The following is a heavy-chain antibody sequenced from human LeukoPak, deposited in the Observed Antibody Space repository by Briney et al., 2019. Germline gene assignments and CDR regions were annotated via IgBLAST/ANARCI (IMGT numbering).Heavy chain of an antibody. Sequence: GGSLRLSCAASGFTFSSYEMNWVRQAPGKGLEWVSYISTSGSTIYYADSVKGRFTISRDNAKKSLYLQMNSLRAVDTAVYCCTRGPPLGLSDYWGQGTLVTVSP. V-gene: IGHV3-48*03. CDR1: GFTFSSYE. CDR2: ISTSGSTI. D-gene: IGHD7-27*01. CDR3: TRGPPLGLSDY. J-gene: IGHJ4*02.